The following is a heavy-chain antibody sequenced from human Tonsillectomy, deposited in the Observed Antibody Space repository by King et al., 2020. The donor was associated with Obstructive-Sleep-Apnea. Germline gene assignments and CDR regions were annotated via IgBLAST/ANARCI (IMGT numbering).Heavy chain of an antibody. Sequence: VQLVESGGGLVQPGGSLRLSCASSGFTFSIYAMIWVRQAPGKGLEGVSTISGSGGNTYYADSVKGRFTISRDNSKNTLYLQMNSLRAEDTAVYYCATGRGYNYPNWYFDFWGRGTLVTVSS. D-gene: IGHD5-18*01. V-gene: IGHV3-23*04. CDR2: ISGSGGNT. CDR3: ATGRGYNYPNWYFDF. J-gene: IGHJ2*01. CDR1: GFTFSIYA.